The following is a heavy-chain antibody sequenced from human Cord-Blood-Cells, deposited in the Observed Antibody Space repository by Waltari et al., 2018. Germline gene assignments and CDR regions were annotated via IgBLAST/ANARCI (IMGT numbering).Heavy chain of an antibody. Sequence: QAKLQQWGAGLLKPSETLSLTCAVYGGSFSGYYWSWIRQPPGEGLEWIGEINHSGRAYYDPSLKGRATLSGDRSQNQFARQLGSVPAAETAVYDCAGGRAVRLLERKRGWFDPWGQGTLVTVSS. J-gene: IGHJ5*02. D-gene: IGHD3-3*01. CDR1: GGSFSGYY. CDR2: INHSGRA. V-gene: IGHV4-34*01. CDR3: AGGRAVRLLERKRGWFDP.